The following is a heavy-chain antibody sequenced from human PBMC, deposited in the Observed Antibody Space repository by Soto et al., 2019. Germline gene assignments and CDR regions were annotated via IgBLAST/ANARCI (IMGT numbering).Heavy chain of an antibody. V-gene: IGHV3-30*18. CDR3: ANQERGSDLAY. CDR1: GFTFNKYG. Sequence: QVQLVESGGSVVQPGRSLRLSCAASGFTFNKYGMHWVRQAPGNGLEWVAAISNDGSSEYYADSVLGRFTISRDNPKNTLYLQMNILKSEDTAVYSFANQERGSDLAYWGQGTLVTVSS. CDR2: ISNDGSSE. J-gene: IGHJ4*02. D-gene: IGHD3-16*01.